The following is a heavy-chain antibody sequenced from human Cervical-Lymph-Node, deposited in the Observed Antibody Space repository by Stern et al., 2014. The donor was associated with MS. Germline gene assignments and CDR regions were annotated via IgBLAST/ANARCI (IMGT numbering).Heavy chain of an antibody. J-gene: IGHJ4*02. CDR3: ARRTAGPFDY. V-gene: IGHV2-5*02. D-gene: IGHD1-14*01. CDR1: GFSLSTSGLG. CDR2: IYGDDQK. Sequence: QVTLKESGPALVKPTQTLTLTCTFSGFSLSTSGLGVGWIRHPPGEALEWLAYIYGDDQKRYSPSLKSRLTITKDTSKNQVVLTLTNVDPVDTATYYCARRTAGPFDYWGQGTLVTVSS.